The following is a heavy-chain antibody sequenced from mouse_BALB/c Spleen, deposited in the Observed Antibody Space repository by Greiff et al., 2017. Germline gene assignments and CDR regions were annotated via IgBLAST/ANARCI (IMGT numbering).Heavy chain of an antibody. CDR2: IDPETGGT. CDR1: GYTFTDYE. D-gene: IGHD1-1*01. V-gene: IGHV1-15*01. J-gene: IGHJ4*01. Sequence: QVQLKESGAELVRPGASVTLSCKASGYTFTDYEMHWVKQTPVHGLEWIGAIDPETGGTAYNQKFKGKATLTADKSSSTAYMELRSLTSEDSAVYYCTSGYYYGSSYVSYYAMDYWGQGTSVTVSS. CDR3: TSGYYYGSSYVSYYAMDY.